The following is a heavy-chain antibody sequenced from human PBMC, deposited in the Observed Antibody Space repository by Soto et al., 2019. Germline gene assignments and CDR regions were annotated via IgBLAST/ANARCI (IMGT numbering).Heavy chain of an antibody. CDR2: IHYSGAT. CDR3: ARYSGRHTELDY. V-gene: IGHV4-59*01. Sequence: QVQLLESGPGLVKPSETLSLTCTVSDDSISGYWWSWIRQTPGKGLEWIGWIHYSGATLYNPSLKTRITISVDMSRNQFSLKVSSVTAADTALYHCARYSGRHTELDYWGQGTLVTVSS. D-gene: IGHD1-26*01. J-gene: IGHJ4*02. CDR1: DDSISGYW.